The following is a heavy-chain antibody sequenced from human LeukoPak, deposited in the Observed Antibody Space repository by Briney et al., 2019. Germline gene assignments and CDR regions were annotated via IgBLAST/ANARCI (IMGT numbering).Heavy chain of an antibody. J-gene: IGHJ4*02. CDR3: AGGGY. CDR1: GGSVSGYY. Sequence: SETLSLTCAVYGGSVSGYYLRWIHQPPGKGLDWIGEINQSGSTNYNPSLKSRVTISVDTSKNQSSLKLSSVAAAVTAVYYCAGGGYWGQGTLVKVSS. CDR2: INQSGST. V-gene: IGHV4-34*01.